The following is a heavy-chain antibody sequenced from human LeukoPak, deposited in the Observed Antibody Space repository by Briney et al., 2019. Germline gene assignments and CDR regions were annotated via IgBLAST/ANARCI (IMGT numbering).Heavy chain of an antibody. J-gene: IGHJ4*02. CDR1: GFTFSSYS. Sequence: PGGSLRLSCAASGFTFSSYSMNWVRQAPGKGLEWVSSISSSSYIYYADSVKGRFTISRDNAKNSLYLQMNGLRAEDTAVYYCARAPWIQLWYFDYWGQGTLVTVSS. D-gene: IGHD5-18*01. V-gene: IGHV3-21*01. CDR3: ARAPWIQLWYFDY. CDR2: ISSSSYI.